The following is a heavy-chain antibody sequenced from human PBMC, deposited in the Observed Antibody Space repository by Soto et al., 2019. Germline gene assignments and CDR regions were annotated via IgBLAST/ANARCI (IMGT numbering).Heavy chain of an antibody. V-gene: IGHV1-18*01. CDR3: ARGRYGDY. D-gene: IGHD1-1*01. CDR2: ISGHNGNT. Sequence: QVHLVQSGAEVKKPGASVKVSCKGSGYAFTTYGITWVRQAPGQGLEWMGWISGHNGNTNYAQKLTGSVIVTRDTSTRTAYMELRSLRSADTAVSYCARGRYGDYWRQGALVTVSS. J-gene: IGHJ4*02. CDR1: GYAFTTYG.